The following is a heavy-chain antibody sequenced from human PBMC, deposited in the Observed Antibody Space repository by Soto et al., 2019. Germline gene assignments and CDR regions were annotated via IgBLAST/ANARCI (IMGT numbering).Heavy chain of an antibody. D-gene: IGHD2-15*01. V-gene: IGHV1-2*04. J-gene: IGHJ5*02. Sequence: ASVKVSCNASGYTFTGYYMHWVRQAPGQGLEWMGWTNPNSGGTNYAQKFQGWVTMTRDTSISTAYMELSRLRSDDTAVYYCARSPEHRYCSGGSCYRGPSGWFDPWGQGTLVTVSS. CDR2: TNPNSGGT. CDR1: GYTFTGYY. CDR3: ARSPEHRYCSGGSCYRGPSGWFDP.